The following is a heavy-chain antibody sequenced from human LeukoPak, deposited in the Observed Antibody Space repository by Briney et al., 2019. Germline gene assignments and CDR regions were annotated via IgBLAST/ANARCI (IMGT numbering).Heavy chain of an antibody. J-gene: IGHJ4*02. CDR2: ISTSGSTI. D-gene: IGHD3-10*01. V-gene: IGHV3-11*04. CDR3: ARSLISRGSGSYSSDY. CDR1: GFTFSNYY. Sequence: SGGSLRLSCAASGFTFSNYYMSWIRQAPGKGLEWVSHISTSGSTIYYADSVKGRFTISRDNAKNSLYLQMNSLRAEDTAVYYCARSLISRGSGSYSSDYWGQGTLVTVSS.